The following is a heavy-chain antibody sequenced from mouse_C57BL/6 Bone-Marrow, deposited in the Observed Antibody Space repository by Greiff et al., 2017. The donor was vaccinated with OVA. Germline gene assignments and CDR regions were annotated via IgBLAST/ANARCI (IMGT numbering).Heavy chain of an antibody. J-gene: IGHJ4*01. CDR2: IDPENGDT. CDR3: TTSNYRNYAMDY. Sequence: EVQLQQSGAELVRPGASVKLSCTASGFNIKDDYMHWVKQRPEQGLEWIGWIDPENGDTEYASKFQGKATITADTSSNTAYLQLSSLTSEDTAVYYCTTSNYRNYAMDYWGQGTSVTVSS. V-gene: IGHV14-4*01. CDR1: GFNIKDDY. D-gene: IGHD2-5*01.